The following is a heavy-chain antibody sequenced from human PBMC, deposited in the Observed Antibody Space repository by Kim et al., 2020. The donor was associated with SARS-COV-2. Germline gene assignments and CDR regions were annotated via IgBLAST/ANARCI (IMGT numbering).Heavy chain of an antibody. CDR2: SP. J-gene: IGHJ4*02. D-gene: IGHD2-8*01. CDR3: ARGSANGFDY. Sequence: SPNDNPTLNSRVDISVDKSTNQFSLKLGSVTAADTSVYYCARGSANGFDYWGQGTLVTVSS. V-gene: IGHV4-4*02.